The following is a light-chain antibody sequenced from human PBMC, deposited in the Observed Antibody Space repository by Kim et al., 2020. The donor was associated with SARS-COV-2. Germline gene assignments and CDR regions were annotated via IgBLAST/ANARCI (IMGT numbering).Light chain of an antibody. CDR3: QAWDSSTYV. CDR1: KLGDKY. J-gene: IGLJ1*01. CDR2: QDS. V-gene: IGLV3-1*01. Sequence: VTPGQTASITCSGDKLGDKYACWYQQKPGQSPELVIYQDSKRPSGIPERFSGSNSGNTATLTISGTQAMDEADYYCQAWDSSTYVFGTGTKVTVL.